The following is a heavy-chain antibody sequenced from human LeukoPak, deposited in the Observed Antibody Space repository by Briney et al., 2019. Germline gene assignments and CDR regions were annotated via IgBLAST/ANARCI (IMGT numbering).Heavy chain of an antibody. Sequence: TSETLSLTCTVSGGSISSYYWNWIRQPPGKGLEWIGYINHSGSTNYNPSLKSRVTISVETSKNQFSLKLSSVTAADTAVYYCARQTGYFDYWGQGTLVTVSS. V-gene: IGHV4-59*08. CDR1: GGSISSYY. J-gene: IGHJ4*02. CDR2: INHSGST. CDR3: ARQTGYFDY.